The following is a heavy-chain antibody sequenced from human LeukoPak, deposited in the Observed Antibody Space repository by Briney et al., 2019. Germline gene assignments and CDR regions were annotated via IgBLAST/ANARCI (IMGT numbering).Heavy chain of an antibody. Sequence: SETLSLTCTVSGGSISSYYWSWIRQPPGKGLEWIGYIYYSGSTNYNPSLKSRVTISVDTSKNQFSLKLSSVTAADTAVYYCARLPGYSSSRYFDLWGRGPLVTVSS. CDR3: ARLPGYSSSRYFDL. J-gene: IGHJ2*01. CDR1: GGSISSYY. D-gene: IGHD6-13*01. CDR2: IYYSGST. V-gene: IGHV4-59*08.